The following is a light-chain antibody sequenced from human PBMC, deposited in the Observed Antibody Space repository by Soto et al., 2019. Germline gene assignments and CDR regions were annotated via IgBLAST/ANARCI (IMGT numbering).Light chain of an antibody. V-gene: IGKV3-20*01. Sequence: EIVLTQSPGTLSLSPGERATLSCRASQSVSSSYLAWYQQKPGQAPRLLIYDASSRATGIPDRFSGSGSGTDFTLNISRLEPEDFAVYYWQQYGSSPRTFGQGPKVEIK. CDR2: DAS. CDR3: QQYGSSPRT. J-gene: IGKJ1*01. CDR1: QSVSSSY.